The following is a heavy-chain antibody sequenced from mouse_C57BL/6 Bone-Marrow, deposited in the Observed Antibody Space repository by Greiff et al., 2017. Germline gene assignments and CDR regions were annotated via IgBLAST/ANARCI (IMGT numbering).Heavy chain of an antibody. Sequence: QVQLKQSGAELVRPGTSVKVSCKASGYAFTNYLIEWVKQRPGQGLEWIGVINPGSGGTNYNEKFKGKATLTADKSSSTAYMQLSSLTSEDAAVYFCARSSYYYGSRGYWGQGTTRTVSS. CDR1: GYAFTNYL. V-gene: IGHV1-54*01. CDR3: ARSSYYYGSRGY. D-gene: IGHD1-1*01. CDR2: INPGSGGT. J-gene: IGHJ2*01.